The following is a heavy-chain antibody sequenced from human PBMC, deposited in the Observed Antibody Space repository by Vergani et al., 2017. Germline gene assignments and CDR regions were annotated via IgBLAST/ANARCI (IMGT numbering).Heavy chain of an antibody. CDR1: GGSISSYY. D-gene: IGHD6-13*01. Sequence: QVQLQESGPGLVKPSETLSLTCTVSGGSISSYYWSWIRQPPGKGLEWIGYIYYSGGTNYNPSLKSRVTISVDTSKNQFSLKLSSVTAADTAVYYCARMIAAAGTEYFDYWGQGTLVTVSS. V-gene: IGHV4-59*01. CDR2: IYYSGGT. J-gene: IGHJ4*02. CDR3: ARMIAAAGTEYFDY.